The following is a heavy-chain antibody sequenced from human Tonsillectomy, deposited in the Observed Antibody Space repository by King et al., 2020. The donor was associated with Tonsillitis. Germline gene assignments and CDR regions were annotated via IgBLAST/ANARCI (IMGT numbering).Heavy chain of an antibody. Sequence: VQLVESGGGVVQPRGSLRLSCAASGFTFSSYDMHWVRQAPGKGLEWVAFIHYDGSNKYYADSVKGRFTISRDNSKNTLYLQMNSLRAEDTAVYYCAKDWDNWAYDAFDIWGQGTMVTVSS. V-gene: IGHV3-30*02. J-gene: IGHJ3*02. D-gene: IGHD1-20*01. CDR1: GFTFSSYD. CDR3: AKDWDNWAYDAFDI. CDR2: IHYDGSNK.